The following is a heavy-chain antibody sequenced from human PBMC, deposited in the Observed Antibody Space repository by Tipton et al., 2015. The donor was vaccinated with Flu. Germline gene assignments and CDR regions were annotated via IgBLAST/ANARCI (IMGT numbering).Heavy chain of an antibody. V-gene: IGHV4-39*07. CDR3: TRAPYSDYDTSGSSFDY. Sequence: TLSLTCTVSGGSISTSGYFWGWIRQPPGKGLEWIGSVYYSGGTHHNPSLKSRVTISVDTSKNQFSLRLSSVTAADTAVYYCTRAPYSDYDTSGSSFDYWGQGTLVTVSS. CDR1: GGSISTSGYF. J-gene: IGHJ4*02. D-gene: IGHD3-22*01. CDR2: VYYSGGT.